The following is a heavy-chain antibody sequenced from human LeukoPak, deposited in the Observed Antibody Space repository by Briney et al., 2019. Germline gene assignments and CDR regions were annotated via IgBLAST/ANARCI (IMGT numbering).Heavy chain of an antibody. CDR3: AKVISQYCSSTSCYTPDY. CDR1: GFTFSSYA. Sequence: AGGSLRLSCAASGFTFSSYAMSWVRQAPGKGLEWVSAISGSGGSTYYADSVKGRFTISRDNSKNTLYLQMNSLRAEDTAVYYCAKVISQYCSSTSCYTPDYWGQGTLVTVSS. D-gene: IGHD2-2*02. CDR2: ISGSGGST. V-gene: IGHV3-23*01. J-gene: IGHJ4*02.